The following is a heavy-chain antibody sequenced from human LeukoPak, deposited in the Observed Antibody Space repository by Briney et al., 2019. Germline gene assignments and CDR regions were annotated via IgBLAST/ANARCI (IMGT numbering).Heavy chain of an antibody. V-gene: IGHV1-46*01. D-gene: IGHD3-16*01. J-gene: IGHJ4*02. CDR3: ARDGGLVPSSAHFDY. CDR2: INPSGGST. Sequence: ASVKVSCKASGYTFTSYYMHWVRQAPGQGLEWMGIINPSGGSTSYAQKFQGRVTMTRDTPTSTVYMELSSLRSEDTAVYYCARDGGLVPSSAHFDYWGQGTLVTVSS. CDR1: GYTFTSYY.